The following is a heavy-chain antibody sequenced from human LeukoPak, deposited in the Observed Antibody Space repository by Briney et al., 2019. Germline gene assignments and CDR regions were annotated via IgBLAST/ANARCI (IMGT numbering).Heavy chain of an antibody. CDR2: TYYRSKWYN. CDR3: ARWLHDVSGFDI. J-gene: IGHJ3*02. V-gene: IGHV6-1*01. D-gene: IGHD5-24*01. Sequence: SQTLSLTCAISGDSFSSNSVAWSWIRQSPSRGLEWLGRTYYRSKWYNDYALSVKSRITNNPDTSENQFSLQLNSVTPEDTAVYYCARWLHDVSGFDIWAQGTMVTVSS. CDR1: GDSFSSNSVA.